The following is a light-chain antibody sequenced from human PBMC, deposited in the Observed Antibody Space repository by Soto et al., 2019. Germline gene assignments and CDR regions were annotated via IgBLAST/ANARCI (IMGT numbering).Light chain of an antibody. Sequence: DIVLTQSPLSLPVTPGEPASISCRSDQSLLHSNGYTYLDWYLQKPGQSPQLLIYLGFNRASEVPDRFSGSGSGTDVTLKISRVEAEDVGVYYCMQTLQTPYTFGQGTKLDI. V-gene: IGKV2-28*01. CDR3: MQTLQTPYT. CDR2: LGF. J-gene: IGKJ2*01. CDR1: QSLLHSNGYTY.